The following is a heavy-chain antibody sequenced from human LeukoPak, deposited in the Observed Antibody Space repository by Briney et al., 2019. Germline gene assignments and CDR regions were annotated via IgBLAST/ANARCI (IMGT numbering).Heavy chain of an antibody. D-gene: IGHD5-18*01. J-gene: IGHJ4*02. Sequence: SETLSLTCTVSGGSISSYYWSWIRQPRGKGLEWIGYIYYSGSTNYNPSLKSRVTMSVDTSKNQFSLKLSSVTAADTAVYYCARGYGRNYFDYWGQGTLVTVSS. CDR1: GGSISSYY. V-gene: IGHV4-59*01. CDR2: IYYSGST. CDR3: ARGYGRNYFDY.